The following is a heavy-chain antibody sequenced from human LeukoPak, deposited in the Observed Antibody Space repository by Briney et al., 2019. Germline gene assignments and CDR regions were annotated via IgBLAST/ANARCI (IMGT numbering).Heavy chain of an antibody. D-gene: IGHD3-10*01. CDR2: ISYDGSNK. Sequence: GGSLRLSCAASGFTVDSNYLSWVRQAPGKGLEWVAVISYDGSNKYYADSVKGRFTISRDNSKNTLYLQMNSLRAEDTAVYYCAKDQDGSGPPYYYGMDVWGQGTTVTVSS. J-gene: IGHJ6*02. CDR3: AKDQDGSGPPYYYGMDV. CDR1: GFTVDSNY. V-gene: IGHV3-30*18.